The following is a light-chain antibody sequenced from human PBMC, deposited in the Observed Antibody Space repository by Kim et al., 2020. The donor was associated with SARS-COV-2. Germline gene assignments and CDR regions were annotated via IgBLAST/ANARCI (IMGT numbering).Light chain of an antibody. Sequence: ASVGDRVTITCRASQGISSYLAWYQQKPGKAPKHLIYAASTLQSGVPSRFSGSGSGTEFTLTISSLQPEDFATYYCQHLNSYPFTFGGGTKVDIK. CDR1: QGISSY. V-gene: IGKV1-9*01. CDR3: QHLNSYPFT. J-gene: IGKJ4*01. CDR2: AAS.